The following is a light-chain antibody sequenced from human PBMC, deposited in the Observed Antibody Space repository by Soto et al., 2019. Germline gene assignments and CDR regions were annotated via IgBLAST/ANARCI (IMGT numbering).Light chain of an antibody. CDR1: QGISSH. V-gene: IGKV1-9*01. CDR2: AAS. Sequence: DIQLTQSPSFLSASVGDRVTITCRASQGISSHLAWYQQKPGRVPKVLIYAASTLQSGVPSRFSGSGSGTEFALIFSSVQPEDFATYYCHLLNNYPRGTFGQGTKLEIK. CDR3: HLLNNYPRGT. J-gene: IGKJ2*02.